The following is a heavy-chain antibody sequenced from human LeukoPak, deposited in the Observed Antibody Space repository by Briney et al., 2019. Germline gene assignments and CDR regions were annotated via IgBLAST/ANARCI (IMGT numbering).Heavy chain of an antibody. D-gene: IGHD3-10*01. V-gene: IGHV4-4*07. CDR1: DASISTYY. J-gene: IGHJ4*02. Sequence: SETLSLTCTVSDASISTYYWSWIRQPAGKGLEWIGHISSSGNTNCNPSLKSRVTMSVDTSKNHFSLKLTSVTAADTAVYYCAREVYYYSSGSYYNFDYWGQETPVTVSS. CDR3: AREVYYYSSGSYYNFDY. CDR2: ISSSGNT.